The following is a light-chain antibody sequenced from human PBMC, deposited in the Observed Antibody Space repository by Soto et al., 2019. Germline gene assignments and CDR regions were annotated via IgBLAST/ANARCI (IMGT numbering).Light chain of an antibody. CDR3: QQYNSYSPYT. Sequence: DIPMTQSPSTLSASVGDRVTITCRASQSISSWLAWYQQKPGKAPKLLIYKASSLESGVPSRFSGSGSGTEFTLTIRSLQADDFATYYCQQYNSYSPYTFGQGTKLEIK. CDR1: QSISSW. CDR2: KAS. J-gene: IGKJ2*01. V-gene: IGKV1-5*03.